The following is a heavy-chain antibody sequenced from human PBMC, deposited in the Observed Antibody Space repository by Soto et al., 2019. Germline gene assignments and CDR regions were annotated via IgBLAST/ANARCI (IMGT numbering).Heavy chain of an antibody. V-gene: IGHV3-23*01. CDR1: GFTFSSYA. J-gene: IGHJ6*03. Sequence: GGSLRLSCAASGFTFSSYAMSWVRQAPGKGLEWVSAISGSGGSTYYADSGKGRFTISRDNSKNKLYLQMNSLRAEDTAVYYCAKEEIAAAGTVYYYYMDVWGKGTTVTVSS. CDR3: AKEEIAAAGTVYYYYMDV. D-gene: IGHD6-13*01. CDR2: ISGSGGST.